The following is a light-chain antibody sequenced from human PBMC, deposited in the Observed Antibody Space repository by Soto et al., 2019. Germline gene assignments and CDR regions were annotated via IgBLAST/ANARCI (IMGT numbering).Light chain of an antibody. CDR1: RSNIGSNT. CDR3: AAWDDSPNVLYV. Sequence: QSALTQPPSVSGTPGQRVTVSCSGGRSNIGSNTVHWYQQLPGAAPKLLIYRDNQRPSGVPDRFAASKSGTSASLAISGLQSEDEGDYYCAAWDDSPNVLYVSGTGTKVTV. V-gene: IGLV1-44*01. J-gene: IGLJ1*01. CDR2: RDN.